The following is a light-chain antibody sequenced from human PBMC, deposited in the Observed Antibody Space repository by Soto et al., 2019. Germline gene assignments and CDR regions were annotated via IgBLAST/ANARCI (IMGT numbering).Light chain of an antibody. J-gene: IGLJ2*01. Sequence: QSVLTQPPSVSGAPGQRVTISCAGSSSNIGAGYDVHWYQQLPGTAPQLLIHGNTNRPSGVPDRFSGSKSCTSASLDITGLQAEDEADYYCQAYDNSLSAAVFGGGTKLTVL. CDR1: SSNIGAGYD. V-gene: IGLV1-40*01. CDR3: QAYDNSLSAAV. CDR2: GNT.